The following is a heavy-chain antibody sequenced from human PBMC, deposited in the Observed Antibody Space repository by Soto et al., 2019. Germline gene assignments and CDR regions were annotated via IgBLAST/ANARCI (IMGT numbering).Heavy chain of an antibody. V-gene: IGHV3-23*01. CDR2: ISSTAGRTS. CDR3: AKGVLSFHYGMEV. Sequence: EVQLLQSGGGFRPPGGSVRLSCATSGFTFNTYPMTWVRQAPGKGLEWVPSISSTAGRTSSYADSVKGRFAIARDFSDNSVYLEMNNLRVDDTAVYFCAKGVLSFHYGMEVWGQGTTVTVSS. J-gene: IGHJ6*02. CDR1: GFTFNTYP. D-gene: IGHD3-10*01.